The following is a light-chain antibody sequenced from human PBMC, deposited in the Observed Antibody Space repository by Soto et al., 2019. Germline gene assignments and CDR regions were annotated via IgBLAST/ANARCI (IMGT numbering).Light chain of an antibody. CDR2: DTS. J-gene: IGKJ5*01. V-gene: IGKV3-11*01. Sequence: VLTQSPATLSLSPGERATLSCRASQFLSSYLAWYQQKPGQPPRLLIYDTSNRATGIPARFSGSRSGTDFTLTISRLEPEDFSVFYCQQYGTSEIIFGQGTRLEIK. CDR3: QQYGTSEII. CDR1: QFLSSY.